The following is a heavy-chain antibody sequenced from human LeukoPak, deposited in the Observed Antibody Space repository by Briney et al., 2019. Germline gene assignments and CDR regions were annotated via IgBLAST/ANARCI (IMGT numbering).Heavy chain of an antibody. CDR3: VASGNYYQGALDI. Sequence: GASVKVSCRVSGYTLTELSMHWVRQAPGQGLEWMGGFDPEDGETIYAQKFQGRVTMTEDTSTDTAYMELSSLRSEDTAIYYCVASGNYYQGALDIWGQGKMVTVSS. J-gene: IGHJ3*02. D-gene: IGHD1-26*01. CDR2: FDPEDGET. V-gene: IGHV1-24*01. CDR1: GYTLTELS.